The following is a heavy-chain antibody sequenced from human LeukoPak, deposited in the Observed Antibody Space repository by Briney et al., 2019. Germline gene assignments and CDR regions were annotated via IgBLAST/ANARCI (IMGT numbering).Heavy chain of an antibody. J-gene: IGHJ6*04. D-gene: IGHD3-10*01. CDR3: ARDRGFGQADV. CDR1: GFTFSGYW. Sequence: PGGSLRLSCAASGFTFSGYWMSWLRQAPGKGLEWVANIKQDGGEKYHVDSVKGRFTNSRDNAKNSLYMQMNSLRAEDTALYYCARDRGFGQADVWGKGTTVTVSS. V-gene: IGHV3-7*01. CDR2: IKQDGGEK.